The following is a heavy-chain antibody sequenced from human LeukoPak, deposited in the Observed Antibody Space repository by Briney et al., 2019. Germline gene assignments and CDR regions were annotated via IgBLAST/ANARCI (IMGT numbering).Heavy chain of an antibody. J-gene: IGHJ4*02. Sequence: SETLSLTCTVSGGSISSYYWSWIRQPPGKGLEWIGYIYYSGSTNYNPSLKTRVTISVDPSKNQFSLKLSSVTAADTAVYYCATGIRTMGASFDYWGQGTLVTVSS. V-gene: IGHV4-59*01. CDR2: IYYSGST. D-gene: IGHD1-26*01. CDR3: ATGIRTMGASFDY. CDR1: GGSISSYY.